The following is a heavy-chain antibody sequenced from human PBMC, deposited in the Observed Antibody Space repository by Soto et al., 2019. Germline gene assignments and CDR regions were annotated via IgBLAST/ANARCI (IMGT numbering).Heavy chain of an antibody. J-gene: IGHJ5*02. CDR1: GFTFSSYG. CDR3: ARNRIPMVRGRSWLDT. V-gene: IGHV3-33*01. CDR2: IWYDGSNK. D-gene: IGHD3-10*01. Sequence: GGSLRLSCAASGFTFSSYGMHWVRQAPGKGLEWVAVIWYDGSNKYYADSVKGRFTISRDNSKNTLYLQMNSLRAEDTAVYYCARNRIPMVRGRSWLDTWGQGTLVTVSS.